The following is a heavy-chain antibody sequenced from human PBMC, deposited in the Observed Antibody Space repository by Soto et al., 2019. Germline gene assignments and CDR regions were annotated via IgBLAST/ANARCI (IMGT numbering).Heavy chain of an antibody. CDR2: MIPMSGST. CDR1: GGTFSSYA. CDR3: ARSAAGPGYGMDV. J-gene: IGHJ6*02. Sequence: ASVKVSCKASGGTFSSYAISWVRQAPGQGLEWMGGMIPMSGSTNYAQKFQGRVTMATDESTSTAYMELSRLRSDDTAVYYCARSAAGPGYGMDVWGQGTTVTVSS. D-gene: IGHD6-13*01. V-gene: IGHV1-69*05.